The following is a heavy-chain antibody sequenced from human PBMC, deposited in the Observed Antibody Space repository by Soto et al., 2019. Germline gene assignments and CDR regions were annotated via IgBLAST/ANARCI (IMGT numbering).Heavy chain of an antibody. Sequence: QVTLKESGPVLVKPTETLTLTCTVSGFSFSDARMGVSWIRQPPGKALEWLAHIFSDDEKSYRPSLKSRLTNSKDTSTNQVVLTMTDVDPVDTATYFCAREYCGSDCYHEAFHIWGLGTMVTVSS. J-gene: IGHJ3*02. D-gene: IGHD2-21*02. CDR1: GFSFSDARMG. CDR2: IFSDDEK. CDR3: AREYCGSDCYHEAFHI. V-gene: IGHV2-26*01.